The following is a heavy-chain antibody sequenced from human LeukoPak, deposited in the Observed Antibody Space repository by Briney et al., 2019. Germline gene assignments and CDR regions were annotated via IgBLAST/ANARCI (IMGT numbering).Heavy chain of an antibody. V-gene: IGHV3-30*02. Sequence: GGSLRLSCAASGFTFSINWMSWVRQAPGKGLEWVAFVRFDGNKNSYADSVRGRFIISRDNSKNTLHLAMSSLRTEDTAVYYCAKEFSPFDSSGYYGFFQHWGQGTLVTVSS. D-gene: IGHD3-22*01. CDR2: VRFDGNKN. CDR1: GFTFSINW. CDR3: AKEFSPFDSSGYYGFFQH. J-gene: IGHJ1*01.